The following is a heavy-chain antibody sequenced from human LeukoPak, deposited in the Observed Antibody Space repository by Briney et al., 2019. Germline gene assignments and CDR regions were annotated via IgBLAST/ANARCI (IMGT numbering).Heavy chain of an antibody. J-gene: IGHJ4*02. CDR2: IYYSGST. V-gene: IGHV4-59*08. D-gene: IGHD3-10*01. CDR1: GGSISTYY. CDR3: ARHTGSGSSYPLGY. Sequence: SETLSLTCTVSGGSISTYYWSWIRQSPGKGLEWIGYIYYSGSTYYNPSLKSRVIISIDTSRNQFSLKLSSVTAADTAVYYCARHTGSGSSYPLGYWGQGTLVTVSS.